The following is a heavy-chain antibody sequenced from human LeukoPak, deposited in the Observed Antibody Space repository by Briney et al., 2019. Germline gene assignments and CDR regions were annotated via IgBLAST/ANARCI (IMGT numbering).Heavy chain of an antibody. Sequence: SVKVSCKASGGTFSSYAISWVRQAPGQGLEWMGGIIPIFGTANYAQKFQGRVTITADKSTSTAYMELSSLRSEDTAVYYRARGAYNWNDVPYYYGMDVWGKGTTVTVSS. D-gene: IGHD1-1*01. J-gene: IGHJ6*04. CDR1: GGTFSSYA. V-gene: IGHV1-69*06. CDR2: IIPIFGTA. CDR3: ARGAYNWNDVPYYYGMDV.